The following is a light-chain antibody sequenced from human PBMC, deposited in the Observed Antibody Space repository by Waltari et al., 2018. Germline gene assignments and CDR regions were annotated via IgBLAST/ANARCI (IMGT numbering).Light chain of an antibody. V-gene: IGKV4-1*01. Sequence: DFVLTKFPASLAVSLGEGATITCNSTKNILYSAKNKNYLGWYQQKPGQPPTLLISWASTRESGVPDRFRGSGSGTDFTLTISSLQAEDVAVYFCHQYYSTPWTFGQGTRVEVK. CDR2: WAS. J-gene: IGKJ1*01. CDR3: HQYYSTPWT. CDR1: KNILYSAKNKNY.